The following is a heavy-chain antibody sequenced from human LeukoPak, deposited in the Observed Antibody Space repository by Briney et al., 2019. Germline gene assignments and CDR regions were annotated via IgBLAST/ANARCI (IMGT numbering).Heavy chain of an antibody. V-gene: IGHV4-59*12. CDR2: IYYSGST. CDR3: ARRVGRYFGERAYYYNYMDV. J-gene: IGHJ6*03. CDR1: GGSISSYY. D-gene: IGHD3-10*01. Sequence: SETLSLTCTVSGGSISSYYWSWIRQPPGKGLEWIGYIYYSGSTNYNPSLKSRVTISVDTSKNQFSLKLSSVTAADTAVYYCARRVGRYFGERAYYYNYMDVWGKGTTVTISS.